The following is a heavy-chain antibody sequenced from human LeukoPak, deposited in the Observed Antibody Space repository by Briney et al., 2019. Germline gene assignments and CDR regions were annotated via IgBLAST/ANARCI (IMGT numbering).Heavy chain of an antibody. CDR1: TDSTNTNY. D-gene: IGHD2-15*01. CDR3: VRLRWELLAPYFDH. Sequence: SETLSLTCSLSTDSTNTNYWSWIRQSPGKVREWIGHTYHIGSTDYNPSFKSRVTISIDMPKKEFSLKLTSVTVADTAMYYCVRLRWELLAPYFDHWGQGAFVIVSS. V-gene: IGHV4-59*01. J-gene: IGHJ4*02. CDR2: TYHIGST.